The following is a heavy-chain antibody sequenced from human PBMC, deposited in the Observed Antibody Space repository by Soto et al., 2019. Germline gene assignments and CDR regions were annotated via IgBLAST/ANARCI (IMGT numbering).Heavy chain of an antibody. J-gene: IGHJ4*02. CDR2: IYYSGST. V-gene: IGHV4-31*03. Sequence: QVQLQESGPGLVKPSQTLSLTCTVSGGSISGGGYYWSWIRQHPGKGLEWIGYIYYSGSTYYNPSLKGRVTISVDTSKNQFSLKLSSVTAADTAVYHCARGEPHDSSGYYPHYFDYWGQGTLVTVSS. CDR1: GGSISGGGYY. D-gene: IGHD3-22*01. CDR3: ARGEPHDSSGYYPHYFDY.